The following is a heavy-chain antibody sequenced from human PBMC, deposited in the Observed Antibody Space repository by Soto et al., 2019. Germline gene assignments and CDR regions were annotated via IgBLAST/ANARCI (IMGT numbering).Heavy chain of an antibody. CDR1: GYTFTSYD. J-gene: IGHJ6*03. CDR2: MNPNSGNT. V-gene: IGHV1-8*01. CDR3: ARVALIVGYYYYYMDV. D-gene: IGHD3-16*02. Sequence: VKVSCKASGYTFTSYDINWLLQATGQGLEWMGWMNPNSGNTGYAQKFQGRVTMTRNTSISTAYMELSSLRSEDTAVYYCARVALIVGYYYYYMDVWGKGTTVTVS.